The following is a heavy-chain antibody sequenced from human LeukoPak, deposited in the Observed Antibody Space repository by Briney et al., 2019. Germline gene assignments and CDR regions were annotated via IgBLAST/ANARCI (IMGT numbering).Heavy chain of an antibody. CDR3: ARAPSEIGGYYPEYFRH. J-gene: IGHJ1*01. CDR1: GFTLSSYW. V-gene: IGHV3-74*01. Sequence: GGSLRLSCAASGFTLSSYWMHWVRQAPGKGLVWVSRIKSDGRTYYADSVKGRFTISRDNAKNTVCLQMNSLRAEDTGVYYCARAPSEIGGYYPEYFRHWGQGTLVIVSS. CDR2: IKSDGRT. D-gene: IGHD3-22*01.